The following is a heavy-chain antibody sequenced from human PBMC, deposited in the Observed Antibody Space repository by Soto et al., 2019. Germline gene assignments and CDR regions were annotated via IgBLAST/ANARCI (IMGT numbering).Heavy chain of an antibody. CDR3: ARDVPPYCSGGSCYWDYYYGMDV. Sequence: SETLSLTFTVSGGSISSGDYYWSWIRQPPGKGLEWIGYIYYSGSTYYNPSLKSRVTISVDTSKNQFSLKLSSVTAADTAVYYCARDVPPYCSGGSCYWDYYYGMDVWGQGTTVTVSS. J-gene: IGHJ6*02. D-gene: IGHD2-15*01. CDR1: GGSISSGDYY. V-gene: IGHV4-30-4*01. CDR2: IYYSGST.